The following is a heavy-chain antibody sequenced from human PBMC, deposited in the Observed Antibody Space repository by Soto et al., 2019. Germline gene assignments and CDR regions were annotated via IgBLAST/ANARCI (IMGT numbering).Heavy chain of an antibody. J-gene: IGHJ5*02. Sequence: EVQLLESGGGLIQPGGSLKISCAASGFIFSDHAMSWVRQAPGKGLEWVSAISENGDSTYYADSVKGRFTISRDNSKNTLFLQMNSLRAEDTAKYNCAKAERGQFNSFDPWGQGTLVTVSS. D-gene: IGHD1-1*01. CDR2: ISENGDST. CDR1: GFIFSDHA. CDR3: AKAERGQFNSFDP. V-gene: IGHV3-23*01.